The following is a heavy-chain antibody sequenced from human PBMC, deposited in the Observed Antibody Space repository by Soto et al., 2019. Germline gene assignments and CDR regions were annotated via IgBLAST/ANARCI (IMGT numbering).Heavy chain of an antibody. V-gene: IGHV4-34*01. J-gene: IGHJ5*02. CDR1: GGSFSGYY. CDR2: INHSGST. CDR3: AREYSSGWSSWFDP. Sequence: SETLSLTCAVYGGSFSGYYWSWIRQPPGKGLEWIGEINHSGSTNYNPSLKSRVTISVDTSKNQFSLKLSSVTAADTAVYYCAREYSSGWSSWFDPWGQGTLVTVSS. D-gene: IGHD6-19*01.